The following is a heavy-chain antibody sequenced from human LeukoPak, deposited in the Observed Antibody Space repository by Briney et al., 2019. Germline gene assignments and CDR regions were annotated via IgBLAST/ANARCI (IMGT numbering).Heavy chain of an antibody. J-gene: IGHJ5*02. CDR3: ASLTRGYSGHAHNWFDP. Sequence: GASVKVSCKVSGYTLTELSMHWVRQAPGKGLEWMGGVDPEDGETIYAQKFQGRVTMTEDTSTDTAYMELSSLRSEDTAVYYCASLTRGYSGHAHNWFDPWGQGTLVTVSS. V-gene: IGHV1-24*01. CDR1: GYTLTELS. D-gene: IGHD5-12*01. CDR2: VDPEDGET.